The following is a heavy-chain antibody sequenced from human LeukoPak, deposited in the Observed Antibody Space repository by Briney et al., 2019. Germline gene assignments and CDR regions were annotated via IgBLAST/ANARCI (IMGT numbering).Heavy chain of an antibody. CDR1: GGSFSGYY. CDR3: ARREDCSSTNCRDY. J-gene: IGHJ4*02. CDR2: INHSGST. Sequence: SETLSLTCAVYGGSFSGYYWSWIRQPPGKGLEWIGEINHSGSTNYNPSLKSRVTISVDTSKNQFSLKLSSVTAADTAIYYCARREDCSSTNCRDYWGQGTLVTVSS. D-gene: IGHD2-2*01. V-gene: IGHV4-34*01.